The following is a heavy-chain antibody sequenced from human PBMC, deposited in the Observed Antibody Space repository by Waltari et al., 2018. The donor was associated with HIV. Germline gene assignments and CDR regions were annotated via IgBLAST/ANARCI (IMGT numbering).Heavy chain of an antibody. CDR2: IWYDGSNK. CDR3: ARVLGAGRPKSDAFDI. D-gene: IGHD3-10*01. Sequence: QVQLVESGGGVVQPGRSLRLSCAASGFTFSSYGMHWVRQAPGKGLEWVAVIWYDGSNKYYADSVKGRFTISRDNSKNTLYLQMNSLRAEDTAVYYCARVLGAGRPKSDAFDIWGQGTMVTVSS. V-gene: IGHV3-33*01. CDR1: GFTFSSYG. J-gene: IGHJ3*02.